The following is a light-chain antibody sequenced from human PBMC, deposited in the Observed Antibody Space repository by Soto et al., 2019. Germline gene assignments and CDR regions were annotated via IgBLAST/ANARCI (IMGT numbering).Light chain of an antibody. J-gene: IGKJ1*01. CDR3: QHTRT. V-gene: IGKV1-5*01. CDR2: DAS. Sequence: DFQMTQSPSTLSASVGDRVTITCRASQHINNWVAWYQQKPGKAPKFLIYDASTLQRGVPSRFSGSGFGTEFSLTISSLQPDDFRSYYCQHTRTFGQGTKVEIK. CDR1: QHINNW.